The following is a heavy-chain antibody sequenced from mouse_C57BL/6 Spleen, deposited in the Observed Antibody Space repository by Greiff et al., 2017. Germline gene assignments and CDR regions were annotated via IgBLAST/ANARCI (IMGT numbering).Heavy chain of an antibody. Sequence: VQLQQSGPELVKPGASVKMSCKASGYTFTDYYMHWVKQSHGKSLEWIGYIYPNNGGNGYNQKFKGKATLTVEKSSSTAYMELRSRTAEDSAVYYCARAHGSSYVSYCYFYVWGTGTTVPVSS. J-gene: IGHJ1*03. V-gene: IGHV1-34*01. CDR2: IYPNNGGN. CDR1: GYTFTDYY. D-gene: IGHD1-1*01. CDR3: ARAHGSSYVSYCYFYV.